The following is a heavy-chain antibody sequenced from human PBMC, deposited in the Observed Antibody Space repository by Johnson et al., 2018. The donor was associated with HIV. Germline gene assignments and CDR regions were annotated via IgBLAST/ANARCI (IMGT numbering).Heavy chain of an antibody. CDR2: ISYDGSNK. CDR3: ASRYTVDAFDI. J-gene: IGHJ3*02. V-gene: IGHV3-30*04. Sequence: QVQLVESGGGVVQPGRSLRLSCAASGFTFSSYAMHWVRQAPGKGLEWVAVISYDGSNKYYADSVKCRFTISRDNSKNTLYLQMNSLIAEDTAVYYCASRYTVDAFDIWGQGTMVTVSS. CDR1: GFTFSSYA. D-gene: IGHD1-1*01.